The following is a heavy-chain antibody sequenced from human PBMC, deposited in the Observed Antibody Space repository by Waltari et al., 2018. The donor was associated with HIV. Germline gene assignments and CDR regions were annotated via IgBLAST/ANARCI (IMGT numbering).Heavy chain of an antibody. Sequence: QVQLQESGPGLVMPSQTLSLTCTVSGGSISSGSYFWSWIRQPAGKGLEWIGRIYTGGRTNYNPSLKSRVTISPDTSKHQFSLKLRSVAAADTAVYYCARGFCNGGSCFGWGMDVWGQGTTVTVSS. CDR1: GGSISSGSYF. CDR3: ARGFCNGGSCFGWGMDV. D-gene: IGHD2-15*01. J-gene: IGHJ6*02. V-gene: IGHV4-61*02. CDR2: IYTGGRT.